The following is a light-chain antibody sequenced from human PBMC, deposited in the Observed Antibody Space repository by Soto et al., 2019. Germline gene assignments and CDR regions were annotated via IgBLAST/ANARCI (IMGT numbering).Light chain of an antibody. Sequence: QSALTQPASVSGSPGQSITISCTGTSSDVGSYNLVSWYQQHPGKAPKLMIYEGSKRPSGVSNRFSGSKSGNTASLTISGLQAEDEADYYCSSYAGSRHVVFGGGTKLTVL. V-gene: IGLV2-23*01. J-gene: IGLJ2*01. CDR1: SSDVGSYNL. CDR2: EGS. CDR3: SSYAGSRHVV.